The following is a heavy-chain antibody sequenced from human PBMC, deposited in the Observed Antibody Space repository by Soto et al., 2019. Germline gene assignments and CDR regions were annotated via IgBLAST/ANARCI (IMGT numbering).Heavy chain of an antibody. Sequence: QVQLVESGGGVVQPGRSLRLSCAAPGFTFSSYGMHWVRQAPGKGLEWVAVIWYDGSNKYYADSVKGRFTISRDNSKNTLYLQMNSLRAEDTAVYYCARDPLAAAAPRVDWYFDLWGRGTLVTVSS. D-gene: IGHD6-13*01. CDR1: GFTFSSYG. CDR2: IWYDGSNK. V-gene: IGHV3-33*01. J-gene: IGHJ2*01. CDR3: ARDPLAAAAPRVDWYFDL.